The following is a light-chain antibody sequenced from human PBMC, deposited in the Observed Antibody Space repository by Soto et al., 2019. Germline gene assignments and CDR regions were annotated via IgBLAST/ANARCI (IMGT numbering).Light chain of an antibody. CDR2: AAS. V-gene: IGKV1-39*01. CDR3: QQAHCT. CDR1: QGISGY. Sequence: DIQMTQSPSTLSASVGDRVTITCRASQGISGYLGWYQQKPGKAPKLLIYAASTLQSGVPSRFSGSGSGTDFTRTMRSVEPADFSSYYCQQAHCTFGQGTRLEIK. J-gene: IGKJ5*01.